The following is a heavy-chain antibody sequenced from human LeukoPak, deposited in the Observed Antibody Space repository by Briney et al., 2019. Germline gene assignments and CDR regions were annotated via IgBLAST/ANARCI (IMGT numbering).Heavy chain of an antibody. V-gene: IGHV3-23*01. CDR2: ISGSGGST. CDR1: GFTFSSYA. Sequence: GGSLRLSCAASGFTFSSYAMSWVRQAPGKGLEWVSAISGSGGSTYYADSVKGRFTISRDNSKNTLYLQMNSLRDEDTAVYYCARLTQQLVKGIDYWGQGTLVTVSS. J-gene: IGHJ4*02. D-gene: IGHD6-13*01. CDR3: ARLTQQLVKGIDY.